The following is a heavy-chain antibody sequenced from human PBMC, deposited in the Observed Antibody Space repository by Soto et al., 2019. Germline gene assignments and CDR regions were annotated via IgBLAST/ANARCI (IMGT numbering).Heavy chain of an antibody. V-gene: IGHV3-9*01. CDR2: ISWNSGSI. CDR1: GFTFDDYA. D-gene: IGHD3-10*01. J-gene: IGHJ4*02. CDR3: AKTQGPTGVFDY. Sequence: GGSLRLSCAASGFTFDDYAMHWVRQAPGKGLEWVSGISWNSGSIGYADSVKGRFTISRDNAKNSLYLQMNSLRAEDTALYYCAKTQGPTGVFDYWGQGTLVTVSS.